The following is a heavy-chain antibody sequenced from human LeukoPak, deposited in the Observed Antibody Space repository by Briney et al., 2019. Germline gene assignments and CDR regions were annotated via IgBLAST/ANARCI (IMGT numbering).Heavy chain of an antibody. V-gene: IGHV1-18*01. CDR2: ISAYNGNT. CDR1: GYTFTSYG. J-gene: IGHJ6*02. D-gene: IGHD4-11*01. Sequence: ASVKVSCKASGYTFTSYGISWVRQAPGQGLEWMGWISAYNGNTNYAQKLQGRVTMTTDTSTSTAYMELRSLRSDDTAVYYCMRDPRTTIDYYYYGTDVWGQGTTVTVSS. CDR3: MRDPRTTIDYYYYGTDV.